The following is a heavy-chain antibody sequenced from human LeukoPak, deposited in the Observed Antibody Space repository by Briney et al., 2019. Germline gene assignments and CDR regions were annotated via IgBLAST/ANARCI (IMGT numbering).Heavy chain of an antibody. CDR2: IYSGGST. Sequence: GGSLRLSCAASGFTVSSNYMSWVRQAPGKGLEWVSVIYSGGSTYYADSVKGRFTISRDNSKNTLYLQMNSLRAEDTAAYYCARDRSSGRYGYYYGMDVWGQGTTVTVSS. D-gene: IGHD6-19*01. CDR1: GFTVSSNY. J-gene: IGHJ6*02. CDR3: ARDRSSGRYGYYYGMDV. V-gene: IGHV3-66*01.